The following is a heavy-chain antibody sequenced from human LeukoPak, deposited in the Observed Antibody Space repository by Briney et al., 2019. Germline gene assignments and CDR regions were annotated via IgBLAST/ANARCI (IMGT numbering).Heavy chain of an antibody. CDR1: GFTFSSYS. CDR2: IKQEGSEK. J-gene: IGHJ4*02. CDR3: ARDFYGDFDF. Sequence: QPGGSLRLSCAASGFTFSSYSMSWVRQAPGKGLEWVANIKQEGSEKYYVDSVEGRFTVSRDNAKNSLYLQMNSLRAEDTAVYSCARDFYGDFDFWGQGTLVTVSS. D-gene: IGHD4-17*01. V-gene: IGHV3-7*04.